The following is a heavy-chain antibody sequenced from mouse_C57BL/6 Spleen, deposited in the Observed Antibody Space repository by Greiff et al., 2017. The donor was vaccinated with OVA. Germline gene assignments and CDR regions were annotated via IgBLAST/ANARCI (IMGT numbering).Heavy chain of an antibody. CDR2: IDPSDSYT. CDR1: GYTFTSYW. V-gene: IGHV1-69*01. CDR3: ARGRGSSPDY. J-gene: IGHJ2*01. D-gene: IGHD1-1*01. Sequence: QVQLQQPGAELVMPGASVKLSCKASGYTFTSYWMHWVKQRPGQGLEWFGEIDPSDSYTNYNQKFKGKSTLTVDKSSSTAYMQLSSLTSEDSAVYYCARGRGSSPDYWGQGTTLTVSS.